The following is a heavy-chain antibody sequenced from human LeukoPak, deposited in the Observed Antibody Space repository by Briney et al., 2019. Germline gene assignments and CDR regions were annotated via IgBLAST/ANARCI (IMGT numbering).Heavy chain of an antibody. J-gene: IGHJ6*02. Sequence: ASVKVSCKASGYTFTSYGISWVRQAPGQGLEWMGWISAYNGNTNYAQKLQGRVTMTTDTSTSTAYMELRSLRSDDTAVYYCARRGSSSWCVYYYYGMDVWGQGTTVTVSS. CDR2: ISAYNGNT. V-gene: IGHV1-18*01. CDR3: ARRGSSSWCVYYYYGMDV. CDR1: GYTFTSYG. D-gene: IGHD6-13*01.